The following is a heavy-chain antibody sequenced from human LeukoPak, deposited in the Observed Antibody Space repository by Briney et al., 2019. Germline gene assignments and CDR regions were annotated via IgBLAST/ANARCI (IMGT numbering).Heavy chain of an antibody. CDR1: GFTFSDSA. CDR3: ANRGDQHY. CDR2: IRSKANSYAT. V-gene: IGHV3-73*01. D-gene: IGHD3-10*01. Sequence: QSGGSLKLSCAASGFTFSDSAMHWVRQASGKWLEWVGRIRSKANSYATAYAASVEGRFIISRDDSKNTVYLQMNSLKTDDTAVYYCANRGDQHYWGQGTLVTVSS. J-gene: IGHJ4*02.